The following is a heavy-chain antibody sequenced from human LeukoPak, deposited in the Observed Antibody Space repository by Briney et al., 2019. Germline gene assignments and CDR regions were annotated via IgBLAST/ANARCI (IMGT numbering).Heavy chain of an antibody. D-gene: IGHD1-14*01. V-gene: IGHV3-53*01. Sequence: GGSLRLSCAVSGFTVSSNYMSWVRQAPGKGLEWVSVIYDIGNTYYADSVKGRFTISRDTSKNAVYLQMNSLRAEDTAVYYCARGGMRRPYDCWGQGALVTVSS. CDR2: IYDIGNT. J-gene: IGHJ4*02. CDR1: GFTVSSNY. CDR3: ARGGMRRPYDC.